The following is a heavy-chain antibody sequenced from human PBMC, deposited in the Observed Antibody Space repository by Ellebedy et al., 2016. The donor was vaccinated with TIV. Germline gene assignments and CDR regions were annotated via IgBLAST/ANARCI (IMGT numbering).Heavy chain of an antibody. CDR3: ARAKEGTGSSDY. J-gene: IGHJ4*02. V-gene: IGHV3-74*01. Sequence: GESLKISCAVSGFTFGSFGMHWVRQAPGRGLVWVSRIRYDGSSTSYADSVKGRFTIFRDNAKNTLFLQMNSLTADDTAVYFCARAKEGTGSSDYWGQGTLVTVTS. CDR1: GFTFGSFG. CDR2: IRYDGSST. D-gene: IGHD3-10*01.